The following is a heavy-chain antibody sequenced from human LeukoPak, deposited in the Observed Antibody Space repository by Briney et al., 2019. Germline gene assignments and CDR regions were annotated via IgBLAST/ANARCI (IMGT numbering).Heavy chain of an antibody. Sequence: SETLSLTCTVSGGSISNGDHYWSWIRQPPGKGLEWIGYIYYSGSIYYNPSLKSRVTISVDTSKNQFSLKLSSVTAADTAVYYCARVVYGDYYFDYWGQGTLVTVSS. CDR2: IYYSGSI. J-gene: IGHJ4*02. CDR3: ARVVYGDYYFDY. CDR1: GGSISNGDHY. D-gene: IGHD4-17*01. V-gene: IGHV4-30-4*01.